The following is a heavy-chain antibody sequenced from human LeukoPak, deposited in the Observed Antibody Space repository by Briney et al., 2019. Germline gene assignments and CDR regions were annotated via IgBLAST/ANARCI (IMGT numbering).Heavy chain of an antibody. Sequence: GGSLRLSCAASGFTFSDYWMSWVRQAPGKGLDWVANIEQDGTEKYYVGSVKGRFTISRDNAKNSLYLQMNSLRAEDTAVFYCARYSSGWDLDYWGQGTLVTVSS. D-gene: IGHD6-19*01. J-gene: IGHJ4*02. CDR3: ARYSSGWDLDY. CDR1: GFTFSDYW. V-gene: IGHV3-7*01. CDR2: IEQDGTEK.